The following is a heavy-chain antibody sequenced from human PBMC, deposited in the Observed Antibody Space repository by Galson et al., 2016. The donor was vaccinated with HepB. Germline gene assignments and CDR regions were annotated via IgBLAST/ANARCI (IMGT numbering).Heavy chain of an antibody. V-gene: IGHV1-69*02. CDR3: ARTTTTYFYGSRTYGHLDY. D-gene: IGHD3-10*01. J-gene: IGHJ4*01. CDR1: GGTFTNHR. CDR2: VIPLLDIA. Sequence: SVKVSCKASGGTFTNHRFSWVRQAPGQGLEWMGRVIPLLDIANYAHKFRGRVPITADKSTSTAYMELSSLRSDDTAVYYCARTTTTYFYGSRTYGHLDYWGHGTLVTVSS.